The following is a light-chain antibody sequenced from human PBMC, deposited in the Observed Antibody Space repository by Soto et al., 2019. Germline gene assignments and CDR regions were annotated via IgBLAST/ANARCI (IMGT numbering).Light chain of an antibody. CDR3: QQYNGYSLA. CDR2: KVS. CDR1: QDLNDW. Sequence: DIQMTQSPSTLSASVGDTVTITCRASQDLNDWLAWFQQKPGKAPNLLIYKVSNLESGVPSRFSGSGSGTEFTLTISSLQPDDVASYYCQQYNGYSLACGQGPKVEIK. V-gene: IGKV1-5*03. J-gene: IGKJ1*01.